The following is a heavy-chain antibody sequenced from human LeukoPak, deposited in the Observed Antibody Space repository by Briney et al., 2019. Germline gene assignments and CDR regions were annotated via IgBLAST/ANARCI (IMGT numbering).Heavy chain of an antibody. Sequence: PGGSLRLSCAASGFTFSSYSMNWVRQAPGKGLEWVSSISSSSSYIYYADSVRGRFTISRDNAKNSLYLQMNSLRAEDTAVYYCARKSYYYYGMDVWGQGTTVTVSS. J-gene: IGHJ6*02. V-gene: IGHV3-21*01. CDR3: ARKSYYYYGMDV. CDR2: ISSSSSYI. CDR1: GFTFSSYS.